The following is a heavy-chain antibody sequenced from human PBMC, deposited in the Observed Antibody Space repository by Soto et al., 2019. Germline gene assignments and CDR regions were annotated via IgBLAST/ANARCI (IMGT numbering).Heavy chain of an antibody. J-gene: IGHJ6*02. CDR3: ARDHQIGYGSGSYYRSPLYYYYGMDV. Sequence: NPVGSLRLSCAASGFTFSSYSMNWVRQAPGKGLEWVSSISSSSSYIYYADSVKGRFTISRDNAKNSLYLQMNSLRAEDTAVYYCARDHQIGYGSGSYYRSPLYYYYGMDVWGQGTTVTVSS. D-gene: IGHD3-10*01. V-gene: IGHV3-21*01. CDR1: GFTFSSYS. CDR2: ISSSSSYI.